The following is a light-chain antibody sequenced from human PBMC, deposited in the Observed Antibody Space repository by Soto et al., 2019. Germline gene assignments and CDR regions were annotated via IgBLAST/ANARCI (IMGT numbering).Light chain of an antibody. CDR1: QSLSSN. CDR3: QQYNIWPPWT. V-gene: IGKV3-15*01. J-gene: IGKJ1*01. Sequence: EIVMTQSPATLSVSPGERATLACRASQSLSSNLAWYQQKPGQAPRLLIYGASTRATGIPARFSGSGSGTEFTLTISSLQSEDFAIYYCQQYNIWPPWTFGQGTKVDI. CDR2: GAS.